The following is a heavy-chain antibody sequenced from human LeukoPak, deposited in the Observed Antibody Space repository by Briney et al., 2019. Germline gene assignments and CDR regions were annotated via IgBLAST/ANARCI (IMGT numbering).Heavy chain of an antibody. CDR1: GGTFSSYA. J-gene: IGHJ5*02. V-gene: IGHV1-69*04. CDR3: ARGGWDYDILTGYYPPSWFDP. CDR2: IIPILGIA. D-gene: IGHD3-9*01. Sequence: SVKVSCKASGGTFSSYAIIWVRQAPGQGLEWMGRIIPILGIANYAQKFQGRVTITADKSTSTAYMELSSLRSEDTAVYYCARGGWDYDILTGYYPPSWFDPWGQGTLVTVSS.